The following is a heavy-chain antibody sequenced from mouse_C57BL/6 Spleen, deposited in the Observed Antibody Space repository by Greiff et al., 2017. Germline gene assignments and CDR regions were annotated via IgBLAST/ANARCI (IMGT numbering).Heavy chain of an antibody. D-gene: IGHD1-1*01. Sequence: QVQLKESGPGLVAPSQSLSITCTVSGFSLTSYGVHWVRQPPGKGLEWLGVIWSDGSTTYNSALKSRLSISKDNSKSQVFLKMNSLQTDDTAMYYCARMLYGSSPYYYAMDYWGQGTSVTVSS. CDR2: IWSDGST. J-gene: IGHJ4*01. V-gene: IGHV2-6*03. CDR3: ARMLYGSSPYYYAMDY. CDR1: GFSLTSYG.